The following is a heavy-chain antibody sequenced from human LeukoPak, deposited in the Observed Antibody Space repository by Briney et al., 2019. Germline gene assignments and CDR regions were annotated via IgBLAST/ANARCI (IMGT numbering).Heavy chain of an antibody. Sequence: GGSLRLSCAASGFTFSTYGMAWVRQVPGNRLEWVSSIGATGGLISYADSVKGRFTVSSSEKTFYLQMNSLRAEDTAVYFCAAKILGSAPFDFWGQGTLVTVSA. D-gene: IGHD3-10*01. CDR2: IGATGGLI. V-gene: IGHV3-23*01. CDR3: AAKILGSAPFDF. CDR1: GFTFSTYG. J-gene: IGHJ4*02.